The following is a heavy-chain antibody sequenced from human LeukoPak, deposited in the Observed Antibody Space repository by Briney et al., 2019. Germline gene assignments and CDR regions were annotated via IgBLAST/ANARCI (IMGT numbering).Heavy chain of an antibody. J-gene: IGHJ4*02. Sequence: GGSLRLSCAASGFTFSSYSMNWVRQAPGKGLEWVSSISDSSSYIYYADSIKGRFTISRDNAKNSLYLQINSLRAEDTAVYYCARGDSIDYWGQGTLVTVSS. CDR1: GFTFSSYS. D-gene: IGHD3-16*01. V-gene: IGHV3-21*01. CDR2: ISDSSSYI. CDR3: ARGDSIDY.